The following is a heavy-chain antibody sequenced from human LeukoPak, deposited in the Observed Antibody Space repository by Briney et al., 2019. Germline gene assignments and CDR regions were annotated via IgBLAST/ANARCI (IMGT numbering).Heavy chain of an antibody. D-gene: IGHD6-13*01. J-gene: IGHJ4*02. CDR2: IHTSGST. CDR1: GGSISSYY. CDR3: ARQEYSSSWLFDY. V-gene: IGHV4-4*07. Sequence: SETLSVTCTGSGGSISSYYWGWLRQPAGKGQEWIGRIHTSGSTNYNPSLKSRVTMSVDTSKNQFSLKPSTVTAADTAVYYCARQEYSSSWLFDYWGQGTLVTVSS.